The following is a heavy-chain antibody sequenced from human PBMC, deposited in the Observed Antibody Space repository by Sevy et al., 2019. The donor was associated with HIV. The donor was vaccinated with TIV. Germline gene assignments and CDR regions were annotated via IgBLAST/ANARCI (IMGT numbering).Heavy chain of an antibody. CDR3: VRNGGAYDAGFDP. V-gene: IGHV3-48*03. CDR1: GFTFSNYD. Sequence: GGSLRLSCVASGFTFSNYDMNWVRQAPGKGLEWVSKISSSDSTTYYADSLEGRFTISRDNAKKSLYLQMNNLRAEDTALYYCVRNGGAYDAGFDPWGQGTLVTVSS. D-gene: IGHD3-22*01. J-gene: IGHJ5*02. CDR2: ISSSDSTT.